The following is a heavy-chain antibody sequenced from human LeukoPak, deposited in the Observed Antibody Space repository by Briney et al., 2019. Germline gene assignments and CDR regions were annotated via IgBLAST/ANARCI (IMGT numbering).Heavy chain of an antibody. CDR3: ARGSCTSNSCYSIDY. Sequence: SETLSLTCAVYGGSFSGYYWSWIRQSAGKGLEWIGRINTSGSTNYKPSLKSRVTISVDKSKNQFSLKLSSVTAADTAVYYCARGSCTSNSCYSIDYWGQGTLVTVSP. J-gene: IGHJ4*02. CDR2: INTSGST. CDR1: GGSFSGYY. D-gene: IGHD2-2*01. V-gene: IGHV4-59*10.